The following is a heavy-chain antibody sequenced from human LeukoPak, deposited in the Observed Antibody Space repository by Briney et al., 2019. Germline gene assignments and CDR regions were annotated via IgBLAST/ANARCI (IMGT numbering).Heavy chain of an antibody. V-gene: IGHV3-9*03. CDR1: GFTFDDYA. Sequence: PGGSLRLSCAASGFTFDDYAMHWVRQAPGKGLEWVSGISWNSGSIDYADSVKGRFTISRDNAKNSLYLQMNSLRAEDMALYYCAKAGGSGYYYDYWGQGTLVTVSS. D-gene: IGHD3-22*01. CDR2: ISWNSGSI. CDR3: AKAGGSGYYYDY. J-gene: IGHJ4*02.